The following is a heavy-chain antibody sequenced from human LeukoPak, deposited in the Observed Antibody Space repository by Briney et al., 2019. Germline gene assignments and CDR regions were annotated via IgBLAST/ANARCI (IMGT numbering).Heavy chain of an antibody. Sequence: GGSLRLSCAASGFTFSSYAMSWVRQAPGKGLVWVSRINGDGSSTNYADSVEGRFTIFRDNAKNTMYLQMTSLRTEDTAVYYCAREGSLGQQLPPDYWGQGTLVTVSS. CDR2: INGDGSST. V-gene: IGHV3-74*01. CDR1: GFTFSSYA. CDR3: AREGSLGQQLPPDY. J-gene: IGHJ4*02. D-gene: IGHD6-13*01.